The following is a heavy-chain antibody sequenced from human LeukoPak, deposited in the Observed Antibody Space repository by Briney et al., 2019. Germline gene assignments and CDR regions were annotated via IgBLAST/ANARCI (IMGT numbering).Heavy chain of an antibody. CDR3: ARGGLGDYGLGSWFDP. V-gene: IGHV4-59*01. CDR2: IYYSGST. D-gene: IGHD4-17*01. J-gene: IGHJ5*02. CDR1: GGSISSYY. Sequence: SETLSLTCTVSGGSISSYYWSWIRQPPGKGLEWIGYIYYSGSTNYNPSLKSRVTISVDTSKNQFSLKLSSMTAADTAVYYCARGGLGDYGLGSWFDPWGQGTLVTVSS.